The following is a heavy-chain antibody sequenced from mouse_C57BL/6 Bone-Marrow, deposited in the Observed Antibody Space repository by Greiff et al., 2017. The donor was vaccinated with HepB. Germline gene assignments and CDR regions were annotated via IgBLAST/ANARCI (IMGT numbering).Heavy chain of an antibody. J-gene: IGHJ2*01. D-gene: IGHD1-1*01. Sequence: QVQLQQPGAELVMPGASVKLSCKASGYTFTSYWMHWVKQRPGQGLEWIGEIDPSDSYTNYNQKFKGKSTLTVDKSSSTAYMQLRSLTSEDSAVYYCAILDYWGQGTTLTVSS. CDR1: GYTFTSYW. CDR3: AILDY. V-gene: IGHV1-69*01. CDR2: IDPSDSYT.